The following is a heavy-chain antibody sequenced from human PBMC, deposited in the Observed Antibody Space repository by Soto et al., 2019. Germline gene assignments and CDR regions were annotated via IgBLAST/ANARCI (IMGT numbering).Heavy chain of an antibody. J-gene: IGHJ3*02. V-gene: IGHV1-69*01. Sequence: QVQLVQSGAEVKKPGSSVKVSCKASGGTFSSYAISWVRQAPGQGLEWMGGIIPIFGTANYAQKFQGRVTITADESTSTAYMELSSLRSEDRIVYYCARVKVYCSGGSCNDDAFDIWGKGTMVTVST. CDR2: IIPIFGTA. CDR3: ARVKVYCSGGSCNDDAFDI. CDR1: GGTFSSYA. D-gene: IGHD2-15*01.